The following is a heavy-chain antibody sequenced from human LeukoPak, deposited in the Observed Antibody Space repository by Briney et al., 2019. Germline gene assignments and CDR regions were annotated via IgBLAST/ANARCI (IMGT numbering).Heavy chain of an antibody. CDR2: IDAGGGDT. D-gene: IGHD6-19*01. J-gene: IGHJ6*02. Sequence: PVASLRLSCEASGFSFSSYAMTWVRQAPGKGLEWVSSIDAGGGDTYHSDSVKGRFTISRDNSMNTLYLQMNSLRADDTAVYYCGRPTKYWLVRGNGVDVWGQGTTVTVSS. CDR1: GFSFSSYA. V-gene: IGHV3-23*01. CDR3: GRPTKYWLVRGNGVDV.